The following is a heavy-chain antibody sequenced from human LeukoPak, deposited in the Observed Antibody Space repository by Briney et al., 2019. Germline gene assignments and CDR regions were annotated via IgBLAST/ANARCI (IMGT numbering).Heavy chain of an antibody. D-gene: IGHD5-24*01. CDR2: INPSGGST. J-gene: IGHJ4*02. Sequence: ASVKVSCKASGYTFTSYDINWVRQAPGQGLEWMGIINPSGGSTSYAQKFQGRVTMTRDTSTSTVYMELSSLRSEDTAVYYCARVPRWLQSASFDYWGQGTLVTVSS. CDR3: ARVPRWLQSASFDY. V-gene: IGHV1-46*01. CDR1: GYTFTSYD.